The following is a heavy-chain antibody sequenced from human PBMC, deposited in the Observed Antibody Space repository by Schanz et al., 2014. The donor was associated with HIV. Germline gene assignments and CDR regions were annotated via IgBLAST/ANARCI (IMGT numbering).Heavy chain of an antibody. CDR1: GYSFTNYF. CDR3: ARAGGPGSFYAPPVY. J-gene: IGHJ4*02. CDR2: MNPNRGNT. D-gene: IGHD3-10*01. V-gene: IGHV1-8*02. Sequence: QLVRSGAEVKKPGASVRVSCKTSGYSFTNYFIHWVRQATGQGLGWVGWMNPNRGNTGYAQKSQGRVTMTGNTSRSSVYMELSSLRAEDTAVYYCARAGGPGSFYAPPVYWGQGTLVTVSS.